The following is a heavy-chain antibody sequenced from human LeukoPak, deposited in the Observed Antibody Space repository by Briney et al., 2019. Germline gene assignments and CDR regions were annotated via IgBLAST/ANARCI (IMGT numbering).Heavy chain of an antibody. CDR1: GDPISRGSFS. Sequence: SQTLSLTCTVSGDPISRGSFSWTWIRQAPGKGLEWIGYIYPRGSTYYNPSLKSRVNLSIDKFSNQFSLDLASVTAADTAVYYCARFSPRALGNYLDSWGQRTLVTVSS. D-gene: IGHD6-13*01. J-gene: IGHJ4*02. CDR2: IYPRGST. CDR3: ARFSPRALGNYLDS. V-gene: IGHV4-30-2*01.